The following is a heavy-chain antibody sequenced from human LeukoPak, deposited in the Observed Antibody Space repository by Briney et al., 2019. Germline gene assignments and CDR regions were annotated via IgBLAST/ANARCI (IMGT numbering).Heavy chain of an antibody. V-gene: IGHV1-69*13. CDR1: GGTFSSYA. CDR3: RALRGDSRGDFEI. Sequence: ASVKVSCKASGGTFSSYAISWVRQAPGQGLEWMGGIIPIFGTANYAQKFQGRVTITADESTSTAYMELSSLRSEDTSVYYCRALRGDSRGDFEIWGQGTMVTVSS. CDR2: IIPIFGTA. D-gene: IGHD3-3*01. J-gene: IGHJ3*02.